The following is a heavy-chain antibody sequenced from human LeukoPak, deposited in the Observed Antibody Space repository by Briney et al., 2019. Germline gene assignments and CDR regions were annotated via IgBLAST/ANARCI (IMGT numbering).Heavy chain of an antibody. D-gene: IGHD3-10*01. CDR1: GFTFSNYA. V-gene: IGHV3-30-3*01. CDR3: ARDPEEYGSGSYYNYFDY. J-gene: IGHJ4*02. Sequence: PGGSLRLSCVASGFTFSNYAIHWVRQAPGKGLEWVAVISYDGFDKYYADSVKGRFTISRDNSRNTLYLQMNSLRAEDTAVYYCARDPEEYGSGSYYNYFDYWGQGTLVTASS. CDR2: ISYDGFDK.